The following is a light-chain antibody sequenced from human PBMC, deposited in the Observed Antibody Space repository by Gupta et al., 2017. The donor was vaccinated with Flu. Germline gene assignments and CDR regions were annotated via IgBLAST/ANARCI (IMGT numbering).Light chain of an antibody. CDR2: EVS. V-gene: IGLV2-14*01. CDR3: SSYTSSSTLNVV. J-gene: IGLJ2*01. CDR1: RSDVGGYTY. Sequence: QSALTQPASVSGSPGQSITISCTGTRSDVGGYTYVSWYQQHPGKAPKLMIYEVSNRPSGVSNRFSGSKSGNTASLTISGLQAEDEADYYCSSYTSSSTLNVVFGGGTKLTVL.